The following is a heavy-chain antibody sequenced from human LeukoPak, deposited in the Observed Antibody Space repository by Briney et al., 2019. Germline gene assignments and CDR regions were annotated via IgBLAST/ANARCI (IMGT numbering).Heavy chain of an antibody. CDR2: INHSGST. CDR3: ARGSSSSWYGSYGMDV. CDR1: GGSFSGYY. Sequence: SETLSLTCAVYGGSFSGYYWSWIRQPPGKGLEWIGEINHSGSTNYNPSLKSRVTISVDTSKNQFSLKLSSVTAADTAVYYCARGSSSSWYGSYGMDVWGQGTTVTVSS. V-gene: IGHV4-34*01. D-gene: IGHD6-13*01. J-gene: IGHJ6*02.